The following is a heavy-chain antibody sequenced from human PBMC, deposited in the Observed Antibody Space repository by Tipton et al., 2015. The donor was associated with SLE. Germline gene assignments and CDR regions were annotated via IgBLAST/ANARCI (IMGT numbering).Heavy chain of an antibody. V-gene: IGHV3-30*04. CDR3: AKETGGGGDCCPFDY. CDR1: GFTFSTYA. D-gene: IGHD2-21*01. CDR2: ISYDGSNK. J-gene: IGHJ4*02. Sequence: QLVQSGGGVVQPGRSLRLSCAASGFTFSTYAMHWVRQAPGKGLEWVAVISYDGSNKYYADSVKGRFTISRDNSKNTLYLQMNSLRAEDSAVYYCAKETGGGGDCCPFDYWGQGTLVTVSS.